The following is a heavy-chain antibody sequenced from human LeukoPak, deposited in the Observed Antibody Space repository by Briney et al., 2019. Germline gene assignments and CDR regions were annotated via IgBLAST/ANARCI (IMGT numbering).Heavy chain of an antibody. D-gene: IGHD3-3*01. CDR2: ITGSGGST. CDR3: TAYDFWSSFDY. J-gene: IGHJ4*02. V-gene: IGHV3-23*01. CDR1: GFTFSCYA. Sequence: PGGSLRLSCAASGFTFSCYAMSWLPQAPGKGLEWVSAITGSGGSTYYADSVKGRFTISRENSKNTLFLQMNRLRAEDTAVYYCTAYDFWSSFDYWAQGTLVTVFS.